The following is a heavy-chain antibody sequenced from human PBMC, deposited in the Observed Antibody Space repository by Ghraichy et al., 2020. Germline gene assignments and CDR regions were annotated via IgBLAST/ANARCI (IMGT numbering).Heavy chain of an antibody. CDR1: GGSVSSSNYY. Sequence: SETLSLTCTVSGGSVSSSNYYWGWIRQPPGKGLEWIGSLYYSGSTYYNPSLKSRVTISVDTSKNQFSLKVNSVTAADTAVYYCARLHDYGGYSWFDPWGQGTLVTVSS. D-gene: IGHD4-23*01. CDR3: ARLHDYGGYSWFDP. CDR2: LYYSGST. V-gene: IGHV4-39*01. J-gene: IGHJ5*02.